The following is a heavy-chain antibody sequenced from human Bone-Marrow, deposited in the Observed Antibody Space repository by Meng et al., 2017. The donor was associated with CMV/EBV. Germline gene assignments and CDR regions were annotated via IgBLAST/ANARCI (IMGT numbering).Heavy chain of an antibody. D-gene: IGHD3-16*01. J-gene: IGHJ6*02. CDR2: ISYDGSNK. CDR3: ARDTSGGPYYYGMDV. V-gene: IGHV3-30-3*01. Sequence: GESLKISCVASGFTFSSYAMHWVRQAPGKGLEWVAVISYDGSNKYYADSVKGRFTISRDNSKNTLYLQMNSLRAEDTAVYYCARDTSGGPYYYGMDVWGQGTTVTVSS. CDR1: GFTFSSYA.